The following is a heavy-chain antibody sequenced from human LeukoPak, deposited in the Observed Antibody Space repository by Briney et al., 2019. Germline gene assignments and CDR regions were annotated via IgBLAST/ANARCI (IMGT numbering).Heavy chain of an antibody. CDR3: ARRKRASLRYFDWSAWFDP. Sequence: PSETLSLICTVSGGSISSSSSSWGWIRQPPGKGLEWIGTISYTGDTNYIPSLQSRVTISVDSSKNQFSLKLSSVTAADTAVYYCARRKRASLRYFDWSAWFDPWGQGTLVTVSS. D-gene: IGHD3-9*01. V-gene: IGHV4-39*01. CDR1: GGSISSSSSS. CDR2: ISYTGDT. J-gene: IGHJ5*02.